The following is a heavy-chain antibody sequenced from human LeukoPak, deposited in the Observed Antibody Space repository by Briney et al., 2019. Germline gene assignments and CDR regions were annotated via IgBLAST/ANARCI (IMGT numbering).Heavy chain of an antibody. CDR1: GGTFSSYA. J-gene: IGHJ4*02. D-gene: IGHD4-23*01. CDR3: AREEGCNQSRPFDY. Sequence: SVKVSCKASGGTFSSYAISWVRQAPGQGLEWMGGIIPIFGTANYAQKFQGRVTITTDESTSTAYMELSSLRSEDTAVYYCAREEGCNQSRPFDYWGQGTLVTVSS. V-gene: IGHV1-69*05. CDR2: IIPIFGTA.